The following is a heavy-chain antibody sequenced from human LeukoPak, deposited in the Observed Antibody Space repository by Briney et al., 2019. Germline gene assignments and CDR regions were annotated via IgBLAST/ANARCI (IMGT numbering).Heavy chain of an antibody. D-gene: IGHD2/OR15-2a*01. CDR3: ARGPTRANSTDY. CDR1: GFIFSSYW. V-gene: IGHV3-7*01. CDR2: KKEDGSEK. J-gene: IGHJ4*02. Sequence: PGGSLRLSCAVSGFIFSSYWMNWVHQAPGKGLEWVGKKKEDGSEKYYVDSVKGRLTISRDNAKNSLYLQMNSLRAEDTAVYYCARGPTRANSTDYWGQGALVTVSS.